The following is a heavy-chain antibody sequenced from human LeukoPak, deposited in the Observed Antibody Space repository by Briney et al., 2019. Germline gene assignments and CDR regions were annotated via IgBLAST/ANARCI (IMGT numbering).Heavy chain of an antibody. CDR2: IWYDGSNK. D-gene: IGHD6-6*01. CDR3: AREFHSSSGPSGWFDP. Sequence: GGSLRLSCAASGFNFSSYVMHWVRQAPGKGLEWVAVIWYDGSNKYYADSVKGRFTISRDNSKNTLYLQMNSLRAEDTAVYYCAREFHSSSGPSGWFDPWGQGTLVTVSS. J-gene: IGHJ5*02. CDR1: GFNFSSYV. V-gene: IGHV3-33*01.